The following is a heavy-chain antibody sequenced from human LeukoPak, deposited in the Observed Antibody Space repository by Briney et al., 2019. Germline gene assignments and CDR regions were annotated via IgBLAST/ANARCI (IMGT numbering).Heavy chain of an antibody. CDR2: ISYDGSNK. V-gene: IGHV3-30*18. CDR1: GFTFGSYG. Sequence: PGGSLRLSCAASGFTFGSYGMHWVRQAPGKGLEWVAVISYDGSNKYYADSVKGRFTISRDNSKNTLYLQMNSLRAEDTAVYYCAKDLEGLLNPSDYWGQGTLVTVSS. J-gene: IGHJ4*02. CDR3: AKDLEGLLNPSDY. D-gene: IGHD1-1*01.